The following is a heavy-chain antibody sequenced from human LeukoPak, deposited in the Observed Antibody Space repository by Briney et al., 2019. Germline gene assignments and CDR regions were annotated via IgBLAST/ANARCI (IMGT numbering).Heavy chain of an antibody. Sequence: PGGSLRLSCAASGFTFSTYSMNWVRQAPGKGLEWVSSISSSSSYIYYADSVKGRFTISRDNAKNSLYLQMNSLRAEDTAVYYCASSPYYSGSYYIDYWGQGTLVTVSS. CDR2: ISSSSSYI. J-gene: IGHJ4*02. V-gene: IGHV3-21*01. D-gene: IGHD1-26*01. CDR3: ASSPYYSGSYYIDY. CDR1: GFTFSTYS.